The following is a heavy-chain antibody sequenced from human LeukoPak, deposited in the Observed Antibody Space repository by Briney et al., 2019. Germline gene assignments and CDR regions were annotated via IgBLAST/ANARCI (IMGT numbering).Heavy chain of an antibody. D-gene: IGHD2-2*01. CDR2: ISAYNGNT. CDR3: ARGTYCSSTSCFTNYYYYYYMDV. J-gene: IGHJ6*03. Sequence: WASVKVSCKASGYTFTSYGISWVRQAPGQGLEWMGWISAYNGNTNYAQKLQGRVTMTTDTSTSTAYMELRSLRSDDTTVYYCARGTYCSSTSCFTNYYYYYYMDVWGKGTTVTVSS. CDR1: GYTFTSYG. V-gene: IGHV1-18*01.